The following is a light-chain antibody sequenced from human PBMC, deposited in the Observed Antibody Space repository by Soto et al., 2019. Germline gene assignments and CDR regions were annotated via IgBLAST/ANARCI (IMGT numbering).Light chain of an antibody. Sequence: EIVLTQSPGTLSLSPGERATLSCRASQSVSSSYLAWYQQRRGQAPRLLIYGATSRATGIPDRFSGSGAGTDFTLTISRLEPEDFVVYYCQQYVTLPHTFGQGTRLEIK. V-gene: IGKV3-20*01. J-gene: IGKJ5*01. CDR3: QQYVTLPHT. CDR1: QSVSSSY. CDR2: GAT.